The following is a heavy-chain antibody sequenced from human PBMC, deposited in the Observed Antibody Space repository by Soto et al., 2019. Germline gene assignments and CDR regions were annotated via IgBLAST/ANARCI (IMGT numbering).Heavy chain of an antibody. D-gene: IGHD2-2*01. J-gene: IGHJ6*02. CDR2: INPETGGT. V-gene: IGHV1-2*02. CDR3: ARERYQVISDGMDV. Sequence: QVQLVQSGADVKTPGASVRVYCKASGYTFTGYYVHWVREAPGQGLAWMGWINPETGGTRYAQKFQGRVTLSRDTSNNTAYLERSRLRFADAAVYFCARERYQVISDGMDVWGQGTTVTVSS. CDR1: GYTFTGYY.